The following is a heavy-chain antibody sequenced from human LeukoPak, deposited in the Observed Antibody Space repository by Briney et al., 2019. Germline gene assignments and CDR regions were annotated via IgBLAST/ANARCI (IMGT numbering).Heavy chain of an antibody. CDR3: ARAYSGSRHPDC. V-gene: IGHV4-59*01. Sequence: SETLSLTCAVYGGSFSGYYWSWIRQPPGKGLEWIGYIYYSGSTNYNPSLKSRVTISVDTSKNQFSLKLSSVTAADTAVYYCARAYSGSRHPDCWGQGTLVTVSS. CDR2: IYYSGST. CDR1: GGSFSGYY. D-gene: IGHD1-26*01. J-gene: IGHJ4*02.